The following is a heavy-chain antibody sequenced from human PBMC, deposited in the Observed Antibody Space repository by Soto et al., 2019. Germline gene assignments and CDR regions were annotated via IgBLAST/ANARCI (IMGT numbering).Heavy chain of an antibody. CDR2: IYYSGST. D-gene: IGHD3-16*01. CDR1: GGSISSSSYY. CDR3: ARQYSYYDYVWGIQETFDY. Sequence: SETLSLTCTVSGGSISSSSYYWGWIRQPPGKGLEWIGSIYYSGSTYYNPSLKSRVTISVDTSKNQFSLKLSSVTAADTAVYYCARQYSYYDYVWGIQETFDYWGQGTLVTVSS. J-gene: IGHJ4*02. V-gene: IGHV4-39*01.